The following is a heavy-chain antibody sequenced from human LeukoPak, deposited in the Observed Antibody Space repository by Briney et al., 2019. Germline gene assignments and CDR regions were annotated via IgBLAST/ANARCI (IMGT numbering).Heavy chain of an antibody. D-gene: IGHD6-19*01. Sequence: PSETLSLTCTVSGYSISSGYYWGWIRQPPGKGLEWIGSIYHSGSTYYNPSLKSRVTISVDTSKNQFSLKLTSMTAADTALYYCATTKQWLAFDIWGQGTMVTVSS. CDR2: IYHSGST. CDR3: ATTKQWLAFDI. CDR1: GYSISSGYY. J-gene: IGHJ3*02. V-gene: IGHV4-38-2*02.